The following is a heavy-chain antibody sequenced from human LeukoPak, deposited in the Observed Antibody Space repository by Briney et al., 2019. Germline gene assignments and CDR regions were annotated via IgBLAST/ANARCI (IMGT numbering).Heavy chain of an antibody. Sequence: PSETLSLTCAVSGGSISSSSYYWGWIRQPPGKGLEWIGSIYYSGSTYYNPSLKSRVTISVDTSKNQFSLKLSSVTAADAAVYYCASEYSSRWYVAYWGQGTLVTVSS. D-gene: IGHD6-13*01. V-gene: IGHV4-39*01. J-gene: IGHJ4*02. CDR1: GGSISSSSYY. CDR3: ASEYSSRWYVAY. CDR2: IYYSGST.